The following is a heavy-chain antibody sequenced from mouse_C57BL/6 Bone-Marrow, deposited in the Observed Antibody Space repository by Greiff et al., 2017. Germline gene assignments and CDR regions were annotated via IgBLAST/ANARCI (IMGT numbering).Heavy chain of an antibody. D-gene: IGHD1-1*01. Sequence: VQLQQSGAELVRPGASVKLSCKASGYTFPDYYINWVKQRPGQGLEWIARIYPGSGNTYYNEKFKGKATLTAEKSSSTAYMQLSSLTSEDSAVYFCARGDYYGSSRYFDVWGTGTTVTVSS. CDR2: IYPGSGNT. CDR3: ARGDYYGSSRYFDV. CDR1: GYTFPDYY. V-gene: IGHV1-76*01. J-gene: IGHJ1*03.